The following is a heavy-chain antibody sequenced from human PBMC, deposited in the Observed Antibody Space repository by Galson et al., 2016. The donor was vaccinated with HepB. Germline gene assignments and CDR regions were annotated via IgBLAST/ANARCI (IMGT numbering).Heavy chain of an antibody. CDR1: GFNFSSYA. J-gene: IGHJ4*02. V-gene: IGHV3-33*01. D-gene: IGHD5-18*01. Sequence: SLRLSCAASGFNFSSYAMHWVRQAPGKGLEWMAAIWYDGSNTYYADSVKGRLTISRDNSKSTLYLQMNSLGVDDSAMYYCARDVWGLGIQKWCDHWGQGTLVTVSS. CDR3: ARDVWGLGIQKWCDH. CDR2: IWYDGSNT.